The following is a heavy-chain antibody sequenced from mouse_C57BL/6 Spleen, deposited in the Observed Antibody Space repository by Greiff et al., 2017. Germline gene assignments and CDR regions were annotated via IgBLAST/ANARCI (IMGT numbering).Heavy chain of an antibody. CDR3: STCHYYAMDY. CDR1: GYTFTSYW. CDR2: IDPNSGGT. J-gene: IGHJ4*01. V-gene: IGHV1-72*01. Sequence: VKLQQPGAELVKPGASVKLSCKASGYTFTSYWMHWVKQRPGRGLEWIGRIDPNSGGTKYNEKFKSKATLTVDKPSSTAYMHHSILTSEDSAVYYCSTCHYYAMDYWGQGTSVTVAS.